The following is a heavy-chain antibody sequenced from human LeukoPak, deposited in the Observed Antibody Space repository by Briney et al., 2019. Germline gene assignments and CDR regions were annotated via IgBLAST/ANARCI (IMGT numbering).Heavy chain of an antibody. Sequence: SQTLSLTCAISGDSVSSNSAAWNWIRQSPSRGLEWLGRTYYRSKWYNDYAVSVKSRITINPDTSKNQFSLQLNSVTPEDTAVYYCARGGWELLPYYYGMDVWGQGTTVTVSS. CDR3: ARGGWELLPYYYGMDV. D-gene: IGHD1-26*01. J-gene: IGHJ6*02. CDR1: GDSVSSNSAA. CDR2: TYYRSKWYN. V-gene: IGHV6-1*01.